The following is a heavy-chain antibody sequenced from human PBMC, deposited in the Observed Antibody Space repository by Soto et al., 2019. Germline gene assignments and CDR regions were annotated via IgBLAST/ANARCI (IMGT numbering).Heavy chain of an antibody. J-gene: IGHJ1*01. D-gene: IGHD2-21*01. Sequence: PGGSLRLSCAASGFTFSDYYMSWILQAPGKGLEWVSYISSSGSTIYYADSVKGRFTISRYNAKNSLYLQMNSLRAEDTAVYYCARDWAPREAPXCGGDCDSGXXFQHWGQGTLVTVSS. V-gene: IGHV3-11*01. CDR1: GFTFSDYY. CDR2: ISSSGSTI. CDR3: ARDWAPREAPXCGGDCDSGXXFQH.